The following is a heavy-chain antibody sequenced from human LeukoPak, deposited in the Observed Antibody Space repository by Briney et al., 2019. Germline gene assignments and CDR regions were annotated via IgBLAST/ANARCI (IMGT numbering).Heavy chain of an antibody. J-gene: IGHJ4*02. CDR3: ARGTVGGSYFDY. Sequence: GGSLRLSCAASEFIFSNYWMSWVRQAPGKGLEWVANIKQDGSEKYFVDSVKGRFTISRDNAKNSLYLQMNSLRAEDTAVYYCARGTVGGSYFDYWGQGTLVTVSS. V-gene: IGHV3-7*03. CDR1: EFIFSNYW. D-gene: IGHD1-26*01. CDR2: IKQDGSEK.